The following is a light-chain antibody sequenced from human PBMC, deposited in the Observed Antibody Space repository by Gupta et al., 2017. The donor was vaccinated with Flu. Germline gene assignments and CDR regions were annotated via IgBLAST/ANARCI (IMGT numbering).Light chain of an antibody. CDR2: EVS. Sequence: QSALTRPASGSGSPGQSITISCTGTSSDVGGYNFVSWYQQHPGIAPKLMIYEVSNRPSGVSNRFSGSKSGNTASLTISGLQAEDESDYYCSSFSSSSTLFVFGTGTKVTVL. J-gene: IGLJ1*01. CDR3: SSFSSSSTLFV. V-gene: IGLV2-14*03. CDR1: SSDVGGYNF.